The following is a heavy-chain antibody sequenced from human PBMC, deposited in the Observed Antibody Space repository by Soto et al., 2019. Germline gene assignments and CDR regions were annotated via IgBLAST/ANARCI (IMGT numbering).Heavy chain of an antibody. CDR2: IYYSGST. V-gene: IGHV4-59*01. Sequence: SQTLSLTCTVSGGSISSYYWSWIRQPPGKGLEWIGYIYYSGSTNYNPSLKSRVTISVDTSKNQFSLKLSSVTAADTAVYYCARFYHRDIVVVVAATRDAFDIWGQGTMVTVSS. D-gene: IGHD2-15*01. CDR3: ARFYHRDIVVVVAATRDAFDI. CDR1: GGSISSYY. J-gene: IGHJ3*02.